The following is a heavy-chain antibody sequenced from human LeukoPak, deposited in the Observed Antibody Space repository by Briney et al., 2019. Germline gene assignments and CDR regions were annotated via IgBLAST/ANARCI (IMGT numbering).Heavy chain of an antibody. Sequence: ASVKVSCKVSGYTLTELSMHWVRQAPGKGLEWMGGFDPEDGETIYAQKFQGRVTMTEDTSTSTAYMELRSLRSDDTAVYYCARDLIVAIDYWGQGTLVTVSS. D-gene: IGHD5-12*01. J-gene: IGHJ4*02. CDR3: ARDLIVAIDY. V-gene: IGHV1-24*01. CDR2: FDPEDGET. CDR1: GYTLTELS.